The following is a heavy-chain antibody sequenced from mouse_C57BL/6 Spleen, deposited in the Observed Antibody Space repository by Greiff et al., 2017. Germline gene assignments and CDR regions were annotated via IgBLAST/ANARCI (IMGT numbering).Heavy chain of an antibody. D-gene: IGHD2-3*01. Sequence: QVQLQQSGPELVKPGASVKISCKASGYAFSSSWMNWVKQRPGKGLEWIGRIYPGDGDTNYNGKFKGKATLTADKSSSTAYMELNSLTSEDSAVYYCARRDDGYHGAMDYWGQGTSVTVSS. CDR2: IYPGDGDT. V-gene: IGHV1-82*01. CDR3: ARRDDGYHGAMDY. CDR1: GYAFSSSW. J-gene: IGHJ4*01.